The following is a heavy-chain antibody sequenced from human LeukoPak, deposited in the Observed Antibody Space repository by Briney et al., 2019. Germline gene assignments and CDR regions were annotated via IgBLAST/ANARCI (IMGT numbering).Heavy chain of an antibody. V-gene: IGHV4-31*03. CDR2: IYYSGST. CDR1: GGSISSGGYY. J-gene: IGHJ6*02. CDR3: ARDHDYGDYSYGMDV. D-gene: IGHD4-17*01. Sequence: PSETLSLTCTVSGGSISSGGYYWSWIRQHPGKGLEWIGYIYYSGSTYYNPSLKSRVTISVDTSKNQFSLKLSSVTAADTAVYYCARDHDYGDYSYGMDVWGRGTTVTVSS.